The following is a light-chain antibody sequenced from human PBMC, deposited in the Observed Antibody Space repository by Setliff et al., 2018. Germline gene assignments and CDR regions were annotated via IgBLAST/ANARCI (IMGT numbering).Light chain of an antibody. V-gene: IGLV2-14*01. Sequence: QSVLPQPASVSGSPGQSITISCTGTSSDVGDYKYVSWYQQLPGKAPKLIIFEVSNRPPGIPNRFSGSKSGNTASLSISGLQAEDEADYYCSSYTSLSTRVFGTGTKVTV. J-gene: IGLJ1*01. CDR2: EVS. CDR1: SSDVGDYKY. CDR3: SSYTSLSTRV.